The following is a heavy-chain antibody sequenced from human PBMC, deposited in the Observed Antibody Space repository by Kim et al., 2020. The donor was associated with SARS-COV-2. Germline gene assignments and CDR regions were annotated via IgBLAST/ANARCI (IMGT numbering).Heavy chain of an antibody. D-gene: IGHD3-10*01. CDR3: ANLWGGAFDL. CDR1: GFSFSSSG. CDR2: ISSDGSNK. J-gene: IGHJ4*02. V-gene: IGHV3-30*18. Sequence: GGSLRLSCAASGFSFSSSGMHRVRQAPGKGLEWMAVISSDGSNKYYADSVKGRFTISRDNSKNTLYLQMNSLRTEDTAVYYCANLWGGAFDLWGQGTLVTVSS.